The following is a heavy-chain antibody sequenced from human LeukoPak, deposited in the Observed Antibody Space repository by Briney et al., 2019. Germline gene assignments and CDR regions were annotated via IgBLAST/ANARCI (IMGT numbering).Heavy chain of an antibody. Sequence: ASVKVSCKASGYTFTSYAMHWVRQAPGQRLEWMGWINAGNGNTKYSQKFQGRVTITRVTSASTAYMELSSLRSEDTAVYYCARGKEENLLWFGELSRWGNRGGDWFDPWGQGTLVTVSS. V-gene: IGHV1-3*01. CDR3: ARGKEENLLWFGELSRWGNRGGDWFDP. D-gene: IGHD3-10*01. CDR1: GYTFTSYA. CDR2: INAGNGNT. J-gene: IGHJ5*02.